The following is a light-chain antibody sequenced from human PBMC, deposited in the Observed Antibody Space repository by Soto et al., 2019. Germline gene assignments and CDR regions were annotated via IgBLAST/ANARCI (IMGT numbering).Light chain of an antibody. V-gene: IGKV2-28*01. Sequence: DIVMTQSPLSLPVTPGEPASISCRSSQSLLHNNGYNYLDWYLQKPGQSPQLLIYLGSNRASGVPGRFSGRGSGTDFTLKISRVEAEDVGVYYCMQALRTQWTFGQGTKVDIK. CDR3: MQALRTQWT. CDR2: LGS. J-gene: IGKJ1*01. CDR1: QSLLHNNGYNY.